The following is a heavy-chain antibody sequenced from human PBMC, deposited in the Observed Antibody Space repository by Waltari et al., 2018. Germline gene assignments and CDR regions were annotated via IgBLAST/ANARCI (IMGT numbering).Heavy chain of an antibody. CDR3: ARSGKGASDY. CDR2: IYTSGST. D-gene: IGHD1-26*01. Sequence: QVQLQESGPGLVKPSQTLSLTCTVSGGSISSGSYYWSWIRQPAGKGLEWIGYIYTSGSTNYNPPLKSRVTISVDTSKNQFSLKLSSVTAADTAVYYCARSGKGASDYWGQGTLVTVSS. V-gene: IGHV4-61*09. CDR1: GGSISSGSYY. J-gene: IGHJ4*02.